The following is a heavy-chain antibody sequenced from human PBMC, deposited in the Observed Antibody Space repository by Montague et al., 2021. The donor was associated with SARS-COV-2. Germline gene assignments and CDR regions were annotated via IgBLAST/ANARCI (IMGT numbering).Heavy chain of an antibody. Sequence: SETLSLTCTVSGGSISGDYWSWIRQPPGKGLEWIGFVHYSGSTNYNPSLKSRVSMSVDTSKNQFSLKLSSVSAADMAVYYCARNGYTRSPLWGQGTLVIVSS. J-gene: IGHJ4*02. CDR2: VHYSGST. V-gene: IGHV4-59*01. CDR3: ARNGYTRSPL. CDR1: GGSISGDY. D-gene: IGHD6-13*01.